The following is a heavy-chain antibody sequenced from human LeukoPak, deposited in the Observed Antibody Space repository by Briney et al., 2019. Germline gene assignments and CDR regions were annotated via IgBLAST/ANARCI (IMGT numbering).Heavy chain of an antibody. CDR1: GFIFSSYG. D-gene: IGHD5-24*01. Sequence: AGGSLRLSCAASGFIFSSYGMHWVRQAPGKGLEWVAVISYDGRNKYYADSVKGRFTISRDNSKNTLYLQMNSLRTEDTALYYCSKATPPRDGSNPDYWGQGTLVTVSS. CDR2: ISYDGRNK. V-gene: IGHV3-30*18. CDR3: SKATPPRDGSNPDY. J-gene: IGHJ4*02.